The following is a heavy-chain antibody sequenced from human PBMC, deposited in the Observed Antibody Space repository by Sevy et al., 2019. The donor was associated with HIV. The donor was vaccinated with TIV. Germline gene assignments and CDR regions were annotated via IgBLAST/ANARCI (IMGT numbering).Heavy chain of an antibody. Sequence: KQSQTLSLTCAISGESVSSKSAAWSWIRQSPSRGLEWLGRTYYRSKWYNHYAQSMKSRITVSPEESMNQFSLHLNSVTPEDTAVYYCARDFGSTWDGHSRGAFDIWGQGTVVTVSS. CDR3: ARDFGSTWDGHSRGAFDI. V-gene: IGHV6-1*01. CDR2: TYYRSKWYN. CDR1: GESVSSKSAA. D-gene: IGHD6-13*01. J-gene: IGHJ3*02.